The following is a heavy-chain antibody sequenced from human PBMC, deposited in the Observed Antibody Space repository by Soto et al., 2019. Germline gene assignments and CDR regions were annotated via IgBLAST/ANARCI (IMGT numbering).Heavy chain of an antibody. CDR1: GGTFRNYA. Sequence: SVKVSCKASGGTFRNYAITWVRQAPGQGLEWMGGIIPLFATSNYAQKFLGRLTFTADESAGTAYMELSSLGSEDTAVYYCAAVIPHTPYNSPAPSFDYWGQGTLVTVSS. CDR2: IIPLFATS. CDR3: AAVIPHTPYNSPAPSFDY. V-gene: IGHV1-69*13. D-gene: IGHD1-20*01. J-gene: IGHJ4*02.